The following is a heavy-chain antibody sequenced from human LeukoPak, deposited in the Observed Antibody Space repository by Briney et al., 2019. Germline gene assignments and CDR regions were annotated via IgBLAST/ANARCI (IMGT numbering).Heavy chain of an antibody. J-gene: IGHJ4*02. CDR3: ARTSYSSGWSPFDY. CDR2: ISHDGSNK. Sequence: GGSLRLSCAASGFIFRTYGMHWARQVPGKGLEWVATISHDGSNKNYADSVKGRFTISRDNSKNTLYLQMNSPRAEDTAVYYCARTSYSSGWSPFDYWGQGTLVTVSS. V-gene: IGHV3-30*03. CDR1: GFIFRTYG. D-gene: IGHD6-19*01.